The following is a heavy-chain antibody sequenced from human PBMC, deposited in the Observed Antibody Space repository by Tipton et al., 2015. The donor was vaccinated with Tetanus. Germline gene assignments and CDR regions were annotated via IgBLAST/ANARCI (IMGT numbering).Heavy chain of an antibody. J-gene: IGHJ3*02. CDR1: GGSISTTSDY. D-gene: IGHD7-27*01. CDR2: LYYSGTT. Sequence: TLSLTCTVSGGSISTTSDYWGWIRQPPGKGLEWIGSLYYSGTTYYNPSLKSRVTISVDTSKNHFSLRLSSVTAADTAVYYCARHSLKLGMWAFDIWGRGTSVTVSS. V-gene: IGHV4-39*01. CDR3: ARHSLKLGMWAFDI.